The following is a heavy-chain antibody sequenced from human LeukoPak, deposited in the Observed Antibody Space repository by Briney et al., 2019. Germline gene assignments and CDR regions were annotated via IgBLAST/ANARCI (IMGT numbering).Heavy chain of an antibody. D-gene: IGHD5-12*01. Sequence: GRSLRLSCAASGFTFNSYAIHWVRQAPGKGLEWVAVISYDGSNKYYAESVKGRFTISRDNSKNTLYLQLNSLRPDDPAVYYCARDQLAYSGYDTLFDYWGQGTLVTVSS. J-gene: IGHJ4*02. CDR2: ISYDGSNK. CDR1: GFTFNSYA. V-gene: IGHV3-30*04. CDR3: ARDQLAYSGYDTLFDY.